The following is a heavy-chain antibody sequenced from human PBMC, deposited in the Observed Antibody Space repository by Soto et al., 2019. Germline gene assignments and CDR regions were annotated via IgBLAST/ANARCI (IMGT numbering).Heavy chain of an antibody. Sequence: PGGSLSLSCAASGFTFSSHSIQWVRQAPGKGLEWVAVISYDGSIKYYADSVKGRFTISRDNSKNTAYLQMNSLRAEDTAVFYCAREWSTSGDLDYWGQGTLVTVS. J-gene: IGHJ4*02. CDR2: ISYDGSIK. CDR1: GFTFSSHS. D-gene: IGHD3-10*01. CDR3: AREWSTSGDLDY. V-gene: IGHV3-30-3*01.